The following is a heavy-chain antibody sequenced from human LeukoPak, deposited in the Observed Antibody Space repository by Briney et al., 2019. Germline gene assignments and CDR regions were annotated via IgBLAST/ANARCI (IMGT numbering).Heavy chain of an antibody. V-gene: IGHV3-15*01. CDR1: GIRFSNAW. Sequence: GGSLRLSCAGSGIRFSNAWMSWVRQAPGKGLEWVGRITRKIDGETTDYAAPVKGRFTISRNDPENTLFLQMNSLKTEDTAVYYCTTDTPDSSGYCHDYWGQGTLVTVSS. J-gene: IGHJ4*02. CDR2: ITRKIDGETT. D-gene: IGHD3-22*01. CDR3: TTDTPDSSGYCHDY.